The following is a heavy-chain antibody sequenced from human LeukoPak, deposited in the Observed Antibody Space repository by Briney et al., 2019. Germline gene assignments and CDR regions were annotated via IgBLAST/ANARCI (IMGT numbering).Heavy chain of an antibody. CDR2: IYCSGST. CDR3: ARVVAARPPYYYYYYMDV. CDR1: GGSISSYY. Sequence: SETLSLTCTVSGGSISSYYWSWIRQPPGKGLEWIGCIYCSGSTNYNPSLKSRVTISVDTSKNQFSLKLSSVTAADTAVYYCARVVAARPPYYYYYYMDVWGKGTTVTVSS. V-gene: IGHV4-59*01. D-gene: IGHD6-6*01. J-gene: IGHJ6*03.